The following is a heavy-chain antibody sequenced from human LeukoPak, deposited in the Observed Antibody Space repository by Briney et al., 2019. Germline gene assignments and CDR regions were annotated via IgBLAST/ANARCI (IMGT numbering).Heavy chain of an antibody. J-gene: IGHJ4*02. D-gene: IGHD3-10*01. CDR1: GGSFSGYY. Sequence: TSETLSLTCAVYGGSFSGYYWSWIRQPPGKGLEWIGEINHSGSTNYNPSLKSRVTISVDTSKNQFSLKLSSVTAADTAVYYCAKESAMVRGVIDYWGQGTLVTVSS. CDR3: AKESAMVRGVIDY. V-gene: IGHV4-34*01. CDR2: INHSGST.